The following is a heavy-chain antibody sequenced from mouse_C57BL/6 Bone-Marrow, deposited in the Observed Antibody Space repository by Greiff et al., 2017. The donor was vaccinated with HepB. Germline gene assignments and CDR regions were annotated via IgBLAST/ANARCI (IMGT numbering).Heavy chain of an antibody. Sequence: DVKLVESGGGLVKPGGSLKLSCAASGFTFSDYGMHWVRQAPEKGLEWVAYISSGSSTIYYADTVKGRFTISRDNAKNTLFLQMTSLRSEDTAMYYCARVYYYGSSYVNFDYWGQGTTLTVSS. CDR3: ARVYYYGSSYVNFDY. CDR1: GFTFSDYG. J-gene: IGHJ2*01. CDR2: ISSGSSTI. V-gene: IGHV5-17*01. D-gene: IGHD1-1*01.